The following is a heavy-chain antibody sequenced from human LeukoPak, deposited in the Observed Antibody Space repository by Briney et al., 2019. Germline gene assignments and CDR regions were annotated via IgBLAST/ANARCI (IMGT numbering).Heavy chain of an antibody. CDR2: IYYSGST. Sequence: SGTLSLTCAVSGGSISSSNWWSWVRQPPGKGLEWIGYIYYSGSTYYNPSLKSRVTISVDTSKNQFSLKLSSVTAADTAVYYCARDGAALTWGQGTLVTVSS. D-gene: IGHD6-13*01. CDR1: GGSISSSNW. J-gene: IGHJ5*02. CDR3: ARDGAALT. V-gene: IGHV4-4*02.